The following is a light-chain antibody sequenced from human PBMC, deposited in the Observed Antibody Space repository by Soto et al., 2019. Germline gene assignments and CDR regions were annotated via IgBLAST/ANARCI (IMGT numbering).Light chain of an antibody. V-gene: IGKV3-15*01. CDR3: QQYNAWPRT. J-gene: IGKJ2*01. CDR1: QSVGGD. CDR2: GAV. Sequence: EVVMTQSPVTLSVSPGERATLSCRASQSVGGDLAWYQQTPGQTPRLLIYGAVTRATGVAARFSGAGSGTDFTLTDDSLQSEYVAIYYCQQYNAWPRTFGQGTKLEI.